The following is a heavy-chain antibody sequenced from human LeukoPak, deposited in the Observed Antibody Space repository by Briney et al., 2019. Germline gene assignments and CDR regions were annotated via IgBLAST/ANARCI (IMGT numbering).Heavy chain of an antibody. J-gene: IGHJ4*02. CDR3: ARVDYKGDY. Sequence: GGSLRLSCEGSGFSLSAYNMNWVRQAPGKGLESVSYISSSSATIFYADSVKGRFTISRDNAKNSLYLQVNSLRAEDTAVYYCARVDYKGDYWGQGTLVTVSS. D-gene: IGHD4-11*01. V-gene: IGHV3-48*01. CDR1: GFSLSAYN. CDR2: ISSSSATI.